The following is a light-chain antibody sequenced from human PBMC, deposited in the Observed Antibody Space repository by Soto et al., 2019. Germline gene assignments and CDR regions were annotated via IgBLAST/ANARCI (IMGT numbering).Light chain of an antibody. V-gene: IGKV1-39*01. CDR1: QSISSY. CDR3: QQSYSPLMYT. Sequence: DIQMTQSPSSLSASVGDRVTITCRASQSISSYLNWYQQKPGKAPKLLIYAASSLQSGVPSRFSGSGSGTDFTLPISSRQPEDFPPYNCQQSYSPLMYTFGQGTKLKI. CDR2: AAS. J-gene: IGKJ2*01.